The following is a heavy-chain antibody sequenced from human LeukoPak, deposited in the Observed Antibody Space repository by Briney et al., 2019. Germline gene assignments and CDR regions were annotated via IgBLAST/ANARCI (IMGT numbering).Heavy chain of an antibody. CDR1: GGSISSSSYY. J-gene: IGHJ4*02. V-gene: IGHV4-39*01. CDR2: IYYSGST. Sequence: SETLSLTCTVSGGSISSSSYYWGWIRQPPGKGLEWIGNIYYSGSTYYNPSLKSRVTISVDTSKNQFSLKLSSVTAADTAVYYCASYSSFPLYYFDYWGQGTLVTVSS. D-gene: IGHD6-6*01. CDR3: ASYSSFPLYYFDY.